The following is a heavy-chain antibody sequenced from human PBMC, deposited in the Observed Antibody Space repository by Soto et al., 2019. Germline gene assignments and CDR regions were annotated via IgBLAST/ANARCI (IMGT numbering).Heavy chain of an antibody. CDR1: GFTFSSYA. CDR3: AKDLGWQQLDPIDY. CDR2: ISGSGGST. Sequence: EVQLLESGGGLVQPGGSLRLSCAASGFTFSSYAMSWVLQAPGKGLEWVSAISGSGGSTYYADSVKGLFTIARDNSKNTLYLQMNSLRAEDTAVYYCAKDLGWQQLDPIDYWGQGTLVTVSS. D-gene: IGHD6-13*01. J-gene: IGHJ4*02. V-gene: IGHV3-23*01.